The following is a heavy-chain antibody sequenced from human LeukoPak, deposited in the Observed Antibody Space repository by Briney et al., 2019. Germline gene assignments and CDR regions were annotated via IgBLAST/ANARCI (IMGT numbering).Heavy chain of an antibody. V-gene: IGHV3-11*01. CDR1: GFTFSDYY. J-gene: IGHJ4*02. CDR3: ARSKPRYSGYDFDFDY. D-gene: IGHD5-12*01. Sequence: GGSLRLSCAASGFTFSDYYMSWIRQAPGKGQEWVSYISSSGSTIYYADSVKGRFTISRDNAKNSLYLQMNSLRAEDTAVYYCARSKPRYSGYDFDFDYWGQGTLVTVSS. CDR2: ISSSGSTI.